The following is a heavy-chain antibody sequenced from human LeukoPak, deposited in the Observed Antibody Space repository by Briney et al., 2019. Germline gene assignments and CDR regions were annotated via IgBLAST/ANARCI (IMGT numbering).Heavy chain of an antibody. CDR3: ARGRGYYDSSGYYYDAFDI. Sequence: ASVKVSCKASGYTFTGYYMHWVRQAPGQGLEWMGWINPNSGGTNYAQKFQGRVTMTRDTSISTAYMELSRLRSEDTAVYYCARGRGYYDSSGYYYDAFDIWGQGTMVTASS. J-gene: IGHJ3*02. CDR2: INPNSGGT. CDR1: GYTFTGYY. D-gene: IGHD3-22*01. V-gene: IGHV1-2*02.